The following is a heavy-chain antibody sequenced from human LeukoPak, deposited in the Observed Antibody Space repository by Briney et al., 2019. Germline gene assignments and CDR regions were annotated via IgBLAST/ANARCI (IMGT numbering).Heavy chain of an antibody. Sequence: GGSLRLSCAASGFTFSSYWMSWVRQAPGKGLEWVANIKQDGSEKYYVDSVKGRFTISRDNAKNSLYLQMNSLRAEDTAVYYCARDLGQYYDTSDNWFDPWAQGTLVTVSS. CDR3: ARDLGQYYDTSDNWFDP. CDR2: IKQDGSEK. J-gene: IGHJ5*02. CDR1: GFTFSSYW. V-gene: IGHV3-7*01. D-gene: IGHD3-22*01.